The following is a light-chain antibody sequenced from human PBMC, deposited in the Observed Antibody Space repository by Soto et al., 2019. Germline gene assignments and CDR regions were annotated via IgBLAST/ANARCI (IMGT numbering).Light chain of an antibody. CDR3: SSYTISSTLV. J-gene: IGLJ3*02. CDR2: DVS. CDR1: SSDLGSYNR. Sequence: QSALTQPPSVSGSPGQSVTISCTGTSSDLGSYNRVSWYQQPPGTAPKLMIYDVSNRPSGVPDRFSGSKSGNTASLTISGLQAEDEADYYCSSYTISSTLVFGGGTKVTVL. V-gene: IGLV2-18*02.